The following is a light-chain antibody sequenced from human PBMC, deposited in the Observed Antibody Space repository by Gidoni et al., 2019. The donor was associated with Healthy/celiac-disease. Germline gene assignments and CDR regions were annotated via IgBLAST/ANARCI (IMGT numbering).Light chain of an antibody. CDR3: QQRSNWPWT. Sequence: IVLTQSPATLSLSPGERATLSCRASQSVSSYLAWYQQKPGQAPRLLIYYASNRATGIPARFSGSGSGTDFTLTISSLEPEDFAVYYCQQRSNWPWTFXXXTKVEIK. CDR2: YAS. CDR1: QSVSSY. V-gene: IGKV3-11*01. J-gene: IGKJ1*01.